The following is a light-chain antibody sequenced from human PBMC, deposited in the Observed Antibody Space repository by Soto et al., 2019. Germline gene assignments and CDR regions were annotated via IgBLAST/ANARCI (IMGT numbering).Light chain of an antibody. CDR2: GAS. Sequence: EVVLTQSPDTLSLSPGERAILSCRASQSISSDYLVWYQQKPGQAPRLLIYGASSRATGIPDRFSGSGSGTDFTLTISRLEPEDFAVYYCHQHNNWWTFGQGTKVDIK. J-gene: IGKJ1*01. CDR1: QSISSDY. CDR3: HQHNNWWT. V-gene: IGKV3D-20*02.